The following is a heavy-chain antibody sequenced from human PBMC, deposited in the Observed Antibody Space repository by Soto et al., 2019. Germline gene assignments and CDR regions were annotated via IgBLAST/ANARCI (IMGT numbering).Heavy chain of an antibody. CDR2: IYYSGST. J-gene: IGHJ4*02. Sequence: SETLSLTCTVSGSAISSYYWSWIRQPPGKGLEWIGYIYYSGSTNYNPSLKSRVTISVDTSKNQFSLKLSSVTAADTAVYYCARHDTAQPMLFDYWGQGTLVTVSS. V-gene: IGHV4-59*08. CDR3: ARHDTAQPMLFDY. CDR1: GSAISSYY. D-gene: IGHD5-18*01.